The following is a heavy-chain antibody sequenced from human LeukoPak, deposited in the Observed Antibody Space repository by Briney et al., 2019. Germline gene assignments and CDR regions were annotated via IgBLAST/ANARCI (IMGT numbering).Heavy chain of an antibody. CDR2: IYYSGST. CDR1: DVSVTTRDSY. V-gene: IGHV4-61*08. CDR3: ARVSGYCGGDRYSFDY. Sequence: SETLSLTCIVSDVSVTTRDSYWGWIRQPPGKGLEWIGYIYYSGSTNYNPSLKSRVTISVDTSKNQFSLKLSSVTAADTAVYYCARVSGYCGGDRYSFDYWGQGTLVTVSS. D-gene: IGHD2-21*02. J-gene: IGHJ4*02.